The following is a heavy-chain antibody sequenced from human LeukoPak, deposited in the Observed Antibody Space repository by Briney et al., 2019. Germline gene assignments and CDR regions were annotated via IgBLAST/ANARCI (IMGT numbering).Heavy chain of an antibody. CDR2: IYTSGST. CDR1: GGSISSYY. Sequence: SETLSLTCTVSGGSISSYYWSWIRQPAGKGLEWIGRIYTSGSTNYNPSLKSRVTMSVDTSKNQFSLKLSSVTAADTAVYYCARESYDSSGYYRDYWGQGTLFTVSS. D-gene: IGHD3-22*01. J-gene: IGHJ4*02. V-gene: IGHV4-4*07. CDR3: ARESYDSSGYYRDY.